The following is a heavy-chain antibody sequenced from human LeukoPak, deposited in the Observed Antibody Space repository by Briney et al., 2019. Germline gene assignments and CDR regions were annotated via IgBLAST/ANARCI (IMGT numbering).Heavy chain of an antibody. CDR3: ARDPDPGAFDI. D-gene: IGHD1-14*01. Sequence: SETLSLTCAVYGGSFSGYYWSWIRQPPGKGLEWIGSIYHSGSTYYNPSLKSRVTISVDTSKNQFSLKLSSVTAADTAVYYCARDPDPGAFDIWGQGTMVTVSS. V-gene: IGHV4-34*01. CDR2: IYHSGST. CDR1: GGSFSGYY. J-gene: IGHJ3*02.